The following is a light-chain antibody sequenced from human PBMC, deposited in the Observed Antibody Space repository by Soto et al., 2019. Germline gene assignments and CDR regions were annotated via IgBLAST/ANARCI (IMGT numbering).Light chain of an antibody. CDR3: QQYGSLPKT. CDR1: QSVRSDY. J-gene: IGKJ1*01. Sequence: ETVLTQSPGILSLSPGERATLSCRASQSVRSDYLAWFQQKPGQAPRLLIYGASTRAAGIPDRFDGSGSGTDFPLTINRLEPEDFAVYYCQQYGSLPKTFGQGTKVDIK. V-gene: IGKV3-20*01. CDR2: GAS.